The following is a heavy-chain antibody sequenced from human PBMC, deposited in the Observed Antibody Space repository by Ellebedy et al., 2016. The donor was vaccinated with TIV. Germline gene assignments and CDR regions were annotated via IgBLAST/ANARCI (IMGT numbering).Heavy chain of an antibody. CDR1: GFTFSSYA. CDR2: ISYDGSNK. CDR3: ARAWGVYCSSTSCRYYYYYGMDV. Sequence: GGSLRLSCAASGFTFSSYAMHWVRQAPGKGLEWVAVISYDGSNKYYADSVKGRFTISRDNSKNTLYLQMNSLRSEDTAVYYCARAWGVYCSSTSCRYYYYYGMDVWGQGTTVTVSS. V-gene: IGHV3-30*04. D-gene: IGHD2-2*01. J-gene: IGHJ6*02.